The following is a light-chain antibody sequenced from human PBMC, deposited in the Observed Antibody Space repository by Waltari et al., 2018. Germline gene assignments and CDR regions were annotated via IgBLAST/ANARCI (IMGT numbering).Light chain of an antibody. J-gene: IGLJ2*01. V-gene: IGLV1-40*01. Sequence: QSVLTQPPSVSGAPGQRVTISCSGSTSNIGAPYDVHWYQQHPGTAPKLLIFANVHRPSGGPDRCSGSKSGTSASLAITGLQAEDEADYYCQSYDRRLEVIFGGGTKLAVL. CDR2: ANV. CDR1: TSNIGAPYD. CDR3: QSYDRRLEVI.